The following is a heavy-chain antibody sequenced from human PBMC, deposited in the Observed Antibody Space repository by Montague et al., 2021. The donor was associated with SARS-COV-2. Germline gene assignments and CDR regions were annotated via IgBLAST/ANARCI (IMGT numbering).Heavy chain of an antibody. D-gene: IGHD4-17*01. V-gene: IGHV4-59*11. J-gene: IGHJ5*02. CDR1: SGSISSHY. Sequence: SETLSLTCTVSSGSISSHYWSWIRQPPGKGLEWIGYVNYGGSTNYNPPLKNRVSISLDTSKNQFSLRLNSVTAADTAVYYCARAVTTGIDWFDPWGQGTLVIVSS. CDR3: ARAVTTGIDWFDP. CDR2: VNYGGST.